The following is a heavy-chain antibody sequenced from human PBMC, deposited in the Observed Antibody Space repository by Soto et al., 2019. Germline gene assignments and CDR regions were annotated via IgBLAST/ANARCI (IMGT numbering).Heavy chain of an antibody. V-gene: IGHV3-30-3*01. D-gene: IGHD4-4*01. J-gene: IGHJ2*01. Sequence: GGSLRLSCAASGFTFSSYAMHWVRQAPGNGLEWVAVISYDGSNKYYADSVKGRFTISRDNSKNTLYLQMNSLRLEDTAVYYCARPLWRDDYNWGYFDLWGRGTLVTVSS. CDR2: ISYDGSNK. CDR3: ARPLWRDDYNWGYFDL. CDR1: GFTFSSYA.